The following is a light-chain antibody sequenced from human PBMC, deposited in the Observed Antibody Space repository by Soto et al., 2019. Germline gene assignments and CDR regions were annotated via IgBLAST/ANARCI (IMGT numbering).Light chain of an antibody. CDR1: QIISNH. CDR2: AAS. V-gene: IGKV1-39*01. J-gene: IGKJ5*01. CDR3: QQRSNWPPIT. Sequence: DIQMTQSPSSLSSSVEDRVIITCRASQIISNHLNWYQQKPGKAPKLLIFAASSLQSGVLSRFSGSGSGTESTLTISILEPEDFAVYYCQQRSNWPPITFGQGTRLEIK.